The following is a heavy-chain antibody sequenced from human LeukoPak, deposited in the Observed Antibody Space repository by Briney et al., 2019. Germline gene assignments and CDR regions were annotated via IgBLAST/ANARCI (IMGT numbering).Heavy chain of an antibody. CDR3: ARVAGVSYNYFDS. J-gene: IGHJ4*02. CDR2: ITPYNGDT. CDR1: GYTFTRFG. D-gene: IGHD1-26*01. Sequence: GASVKVSCKASGYTFTRFGISWVRQAPGQGLEWMGWITPYNGDTNYAQNLQDRVTMTTDTSTSTAYMELRSLRSDDTAVYFCARVAGVSYNYFDSWGQGTLVTVSS. V-gene: IGHV1-18*01.